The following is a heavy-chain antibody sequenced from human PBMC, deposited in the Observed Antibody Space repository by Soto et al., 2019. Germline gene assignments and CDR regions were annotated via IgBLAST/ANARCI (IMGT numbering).Heavy chain of an antibody. J-gene: IGHJ4*02. V-gene: IGHV4-39*01. CDR1: GASISSSTYY. D-gene: IGHD2-21*01. Sequence: QLQLQESGPGLVKPSETLSLTCIVSGASISSSTYYWGWIRQPPGKGLEWIGSIYFGGSTYYNPSLKSRVTISVDTSKNQFSLKLSSVTAADTALYYCARHVCGGDCYSSYYPELDKAYFDFWGQGTLVTVSS. CDR2: IYFGGST. CDR3: ARHVCGGDCYSSYYPELDKAYFDF.